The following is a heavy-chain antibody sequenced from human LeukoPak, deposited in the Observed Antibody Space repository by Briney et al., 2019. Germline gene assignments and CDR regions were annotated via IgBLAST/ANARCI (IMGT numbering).Heavy chain of an antibody. Sequence: GGSPRLSCAASGFTFTSYAMSWVRQAPGKGLEWVSAISGSGGGTFYADSVKGRFTISRDNAENTLYLQMNSLRAEDTAIYYCAKDGGGAGSYYSASPHFDFWGQGTLVTVSS. V-gene: IGHV3-23*01. CDR1: GFTFTSYA. CDR3: AKDGGGAGSYYSASPHFDF. D-gene: IGHD3-10*01. J-gene: IGHJ4*02. CDR2: ISGSGGGT.